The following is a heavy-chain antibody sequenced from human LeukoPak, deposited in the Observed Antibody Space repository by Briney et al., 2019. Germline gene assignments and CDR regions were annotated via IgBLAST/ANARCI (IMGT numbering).Heavy chain of an antibody. CDR1: GFTFDDYA. Sequence: GGSLRLSCAASGFTFDDYAMHWVRQAPGKGLEWVSSISWNTGSLGFADSVKGRFTISRENAKNSLYMQMNSLRVEDTATYYCAKDFAYESSGLLTDWGQGTQVTVSS. J-gene: IGHJ4*02. V-gene: IGHV3-9*01. D-gene: IGHD3-22*01. CDR3: AKDFAYESSGLLTD. CDR2: ISWNTGSL.